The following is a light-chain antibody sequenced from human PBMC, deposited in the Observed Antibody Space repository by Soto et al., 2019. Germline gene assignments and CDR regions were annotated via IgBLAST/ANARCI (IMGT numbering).Light chain of an antibody. CDR1: QSVNSN. V-gene: IGKV3-11*01. J-gene: IGKJ2*01. CDR3: QQLSNWPPYT. Sequence: EIVLTQSPATLSLSPGERATLSCRASQSVNSNLAWYQQKPGQAPRLLIFDASNRATGIPARFSGSGSGTDFTLTISSLEPEDFAVYYCQQLSNWPPYTFGQGTKLEIK. CDR2: DAS.